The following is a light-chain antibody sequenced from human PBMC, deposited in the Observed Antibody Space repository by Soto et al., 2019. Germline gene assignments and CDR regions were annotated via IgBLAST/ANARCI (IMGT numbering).Light chain of an antibody. V-gene: IGLV2-14*01. CDR1: SSDVGGYNF. CDR3: SSYTSSNTLV. Sequence: QSALTQPASVSGYPGQSITISCTGTSSDVGGYNFVSWYQQHPGKAPKLMIYEVNKRPSGVSNRFSGSKSANTASLTISGLQAEDEADYYCSSYTSSNTLVFGGGTKLTVL. CDR2: EVN. J-gene: IGLJ3*02.